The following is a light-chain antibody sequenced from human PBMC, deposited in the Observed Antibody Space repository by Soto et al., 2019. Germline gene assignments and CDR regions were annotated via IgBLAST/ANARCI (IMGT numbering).Light chain of an antibody. CDR1: YNDVGSYNL. J-gene: IGLJ3*02. CDR3: CSYAGSSTFV. Sequence: QSALTQPASVSGSPGQSITISCTGTYNDVGSYNLVSWYQQHPGKAPKLMIYEGNKRPSGVSNRFSGSKSGNTASLTISGLQAEDEADYYCCSYAGSSTFVFGGGTKVTVL. CDR2: EGN. V-gene: IGLV2-23*03.